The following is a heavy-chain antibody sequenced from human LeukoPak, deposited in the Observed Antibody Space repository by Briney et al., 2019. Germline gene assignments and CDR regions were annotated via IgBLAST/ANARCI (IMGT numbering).Heavy chain of an antibody. Sequence: PSETLSLTCTVSGGSISSYYWSWIRQPPGKGLEWTGYIYYSGSTNYNPSLKSRVTISVDTSKNQFSLKLSSVTAADTAVYYCARHSSGYYYYYYYMDVWGKGTTVTVSS. CDR1: GGSISSYY. CDR3: ARHSSGYYYYYYYMDV. J-gene: IGHJ6*03. CDR2: IYYSGST. V-gene: IGHV4-59*01. D-gene: IGHD3-22*01.